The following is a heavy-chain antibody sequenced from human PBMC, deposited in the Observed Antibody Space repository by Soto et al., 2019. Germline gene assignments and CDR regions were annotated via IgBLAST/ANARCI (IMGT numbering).Heavy chain of an antibody. Sequence: QVQLVESGGGVVQPGRSLRLSCVASGFTFSNNGIHWVHQAPGKGLEWVAVISSDGSKKYYADSVKGRFTISRDNSKNTLYLQMNSLRADDTAVYYCAMDLYGGSSGFDYWGQGTLVTVSS. CDR2: ISSDGSKK. J-gene: IGHJ4*02. V-gene: IGHV3-30*03. CDR1: GFTFSNNG. D-gene: IGHD2-15*01. CDR3: AMDLYGGSSGFDY.